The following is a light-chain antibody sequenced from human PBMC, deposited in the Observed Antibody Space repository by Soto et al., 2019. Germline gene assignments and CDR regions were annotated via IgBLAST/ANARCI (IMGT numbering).Light chain of an antibody. CDR3: QQGSSLPWT. V-gene: IGKV1-39*01. CDR2: SAT. Sequence: DIQMTQSPSSLPASVGDRVTITCRASQSISSYLNWYQHKPGKAPKLLIHSATKLQSGVPSRFSGGGSGTDFTLTISSLQPEDFATYSCQQGSSLPWTFGQGTKVEIK. CDR1: QSISSY. J-gene: IGKJ1*01.